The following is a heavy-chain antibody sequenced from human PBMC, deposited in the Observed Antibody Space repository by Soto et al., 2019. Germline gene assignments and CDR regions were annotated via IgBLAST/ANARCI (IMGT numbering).Heavy chain of an antibody. Sequence: PGGSLRHSWAASGFSGSSNYMSWARQAPGKGLEWVSLVYNGGATHYAASVKGRFTISTHSSQSTLFLQMNSLRTEDTATYYCVRGRYGSEIHWGQGTKVTVSS. CDR3: VRGRYGSEIH. V-gene: IGHV3-53*04. J-gene: IGHJ4*02. CDR1: GFSGSSNY. D-gene: IGHD3-10*01. CDR2: VYNGGAT.